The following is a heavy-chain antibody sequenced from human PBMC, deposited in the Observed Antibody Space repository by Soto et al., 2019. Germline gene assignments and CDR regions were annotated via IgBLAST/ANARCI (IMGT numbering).Heavy chain of an antibody. V-gene: IGHV1-18*01. J-gene: IGHJ4*02. CDR3: ARETHCGGDCYTFDY. CDR1: GYTFTSYA. Sequence: ASVKVSCKASGYTFTSYAMHWVRQAPGQGLEWMGWISAYNGNTNYAQKLQGRVTMTTDTSTSTAYMELRSLRSDDTAVYYCARETHCGGDCYTFDYWGQGTLVTVSS. D-gene: IGHD2-21*02. CDR2: ISAYNGNT.